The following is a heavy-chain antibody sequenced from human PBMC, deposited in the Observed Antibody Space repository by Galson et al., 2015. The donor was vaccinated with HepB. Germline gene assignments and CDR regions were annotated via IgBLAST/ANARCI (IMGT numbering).Heavy chain of an antibody. J-gene: IGHJ2*01. D-gene: IGHD3-3*01. Sequence: LSLTCTVSGGSISSYYWSWIRQPPGKGLEWIGYIYYSGSTNYNPPLKSRVTISVDTSKNQFSLKLSSVTAADTAVYYCARDHNYDFWSGDWYFDLWGRGTLVTVSS. CDR3: ARDHNYDFWSGDWYFDL. V-gene: IGHV4-59*01. CDR1: GGSISSYY. CDR2: IYYSGST.